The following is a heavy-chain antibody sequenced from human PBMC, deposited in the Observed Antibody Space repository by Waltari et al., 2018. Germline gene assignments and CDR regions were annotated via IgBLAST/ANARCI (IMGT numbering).Heavy chain of an antibody. CDR2: NNHSGST. Sequence: QVQLQQWGAGLLKPSETLSLTCDVYGGSLSGYSWTWIRQPPGKGLEWSGENNHSGSTNYNPSLKSRVTISVDTSNNQFSLKLSSVTAADTAVYYCASCSSSSCNGWFDPWGQGTLVTVSS. J-gene: IGHJ5*02. D-gene: IGHD6-6*01. V-gene: IGHV4-34*01. CDR3: ASCSSSSCNGWFDP. CDR1: GGSLSGYS.